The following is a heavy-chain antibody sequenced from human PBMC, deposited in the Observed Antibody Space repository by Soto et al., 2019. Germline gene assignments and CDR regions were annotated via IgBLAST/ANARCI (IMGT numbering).Heavy chain of an antibody. J-gene: IGHJ4*02. Sequence: QVQLVESGGGVVQPGRSLRLSCAASGFTFSSYGMHWVRQAPGKGLEWVAVISYDGSNKYYADSVKGRFTISRDNSKNALELQMNSLRAEDTAVYYCANSLNQYSYETLDYWGQGTLVTVSS. CDR1: GFTFSSYG. D-gene: IGHD5-18*01. V-gene: IGHV3-30*18. CDR2: ISYDGSNK. CDR3: ANSLNQYSYETLDY.